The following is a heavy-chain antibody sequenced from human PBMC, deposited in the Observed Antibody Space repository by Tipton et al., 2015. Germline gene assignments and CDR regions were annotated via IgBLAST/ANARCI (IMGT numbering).Heavy chain of an antibody. D-gene: IGHD1-1*01. CDR1: GTSISGFY. CDR2: IRYSGGT. CDR3: ARENAYSYGMAV. Sequence: TLYLTCTVSGTSISGFYWTWIRQPPGKGLEWIGYIRYSGGTNYKPSLRGRVSISLDMSKNQFSLKLRSVTAADTAMYFCARENAYSYGMAVWGQGTTVTVSS. J-gene: IGHJ6*02. V-gene: IGHV4-59*01.